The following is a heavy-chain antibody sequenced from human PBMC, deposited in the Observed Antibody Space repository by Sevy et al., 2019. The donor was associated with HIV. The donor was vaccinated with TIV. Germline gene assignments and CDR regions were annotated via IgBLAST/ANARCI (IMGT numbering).Heavy chain of an antibody. D-gene: IGHD1-1*01. Sequence: GGSLRLSCVASGFTFTDHWMTWLRQAPGKGLEWVANIKPDGSEIYYVASVKGRFTISRDNSKNMLSLEMNSLRAEDTGLYFCARDSARVIVPTAGFDSWGQGTVVTVSS. J-gene: IGHJ5*01. CDR3: ARDSARVIVPTAGFDS. CDR1: GFTFTDHW. V-gene: IGHV3-7*01. CDR2: IKPDGSEI.